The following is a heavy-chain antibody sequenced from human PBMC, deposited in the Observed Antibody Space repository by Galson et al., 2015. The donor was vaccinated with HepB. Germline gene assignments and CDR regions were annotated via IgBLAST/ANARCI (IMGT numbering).Heavy chain of an antibody. CDR1: GDSISSGSYY. CDR2: VSYSGFI. D-gene: IGHD5-12*01. Sequence: ETLSLTCFVSGDSISSGSYYWNWIRQPPGKGLEWIGHVSYSGFIQYNPSLESRVTISADMSKNQFFLKLTSVTAADTAVYYCARGRGYSSYDFAFWGQGILVTVSS. J-gene: IGHJ4*02. V-gene: IGHV4-61*01. CDR3: ARGRGYSSYDFAF.